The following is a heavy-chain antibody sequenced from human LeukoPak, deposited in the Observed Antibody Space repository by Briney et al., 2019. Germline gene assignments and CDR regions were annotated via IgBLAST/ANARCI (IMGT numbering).Heavy chain of an antibody. CDR2: FYTAVRT. D-gene: IGHD2-21*01. CDR1: GFTVTSNY. Sequence: GSLRLSCAASGFTVTSNYMTSVRQAPGQGRTGFSAFYTAVRTVDADSVKGRITISRDNSKHTLYLQMNSLRVDDTAVYYCARGISAYGRALESWGQGALVTVSS. V-gene: IGHV3-53*01. CDR3: ARGISAYGRALES. J-gene: IGHJ4*02.